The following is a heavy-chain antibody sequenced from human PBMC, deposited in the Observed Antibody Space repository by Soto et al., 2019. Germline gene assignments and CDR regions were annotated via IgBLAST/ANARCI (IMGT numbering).Heavy chain of an antibody. V-gene: IGHV3-33*01. CDR3: ARGTAEYDSSGYPLSA. J-gene: IGHJ1*01. CDR2: IWYDGSKI. CDR1: GITFSTYG. D-gene: IGHD3-22*01. Sequence: GGSLRLSCAASGITFSTYGMHWVRQAPGKGLEWVAVIWYDGSKIYYADSVKGRFTISRDNSKSTLYLQMNSLRAEDTAVYYCARGTAEYDSSGYPLSAWGRGTLVTAPQ.